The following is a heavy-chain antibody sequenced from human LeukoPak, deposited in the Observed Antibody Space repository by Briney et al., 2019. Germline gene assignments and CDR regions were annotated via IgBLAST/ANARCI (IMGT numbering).Heavy chain of an antibody. Sequence: GGSLRLSCAASGFTFSRYGMSWVRQAPGKGLEWVSTISGSGNNTYYTDSVKGRFAISRDDSKNTLYLQMNSLRAEDTAVYYCAKDGGGYYPYYYYYMDVWGKGTTVTISS. CDR2: ISGSGNNT. D-gene: IGHD3-22*01. CDR1: GFTFSRYG. J-gene: IGHJ6*03. V-gene: IGHV3-23*01. CDR3: AKDGGGYYPYYYYYMDV.